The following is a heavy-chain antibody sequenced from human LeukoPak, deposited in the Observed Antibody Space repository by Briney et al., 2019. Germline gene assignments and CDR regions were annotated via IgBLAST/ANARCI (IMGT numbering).Heavy chain of an antibody. J-gene: IGHJ4*02. CDR2: IRYDGSNK. CDR1: GFTSSGYG. V-gene: IGHV3-30*02. Sequence: PGGSLRLSCAASGFTSSGYGMHWVRQAPGKGLEWVAFIRYDGSNKYYADSVKGRFTISRDNSKNTLFLQMNSLRAEDTAVYYCAKDSSRYYDSSGFSLLIDYWGQGTLVTVSS. CDR3: AKDSSRYYDSSGFSLLIDY. D-gene: IGHD3-22*01.